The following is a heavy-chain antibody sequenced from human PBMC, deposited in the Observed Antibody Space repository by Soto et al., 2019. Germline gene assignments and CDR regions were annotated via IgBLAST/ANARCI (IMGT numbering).Heavy chain of an antibody. Sequence: SETLSLTCTVSGGSISSGGYYWSWIRQHPGKGLEWIGYIYYSGSTYYNPSLKSRVTISVDTSKNQFSLKLSSVTAADTAVYYCAKSSGWFHPFDYWGQGTLVTVSS. V-gene: IGHV4-31*03. J-gene: IGHJ4*02. CDR3: AKSSGWFHPFDY. CDR1: GGSISSGGYY. D-gene: IGHD6-19*01. CDR2: IYYSGST.